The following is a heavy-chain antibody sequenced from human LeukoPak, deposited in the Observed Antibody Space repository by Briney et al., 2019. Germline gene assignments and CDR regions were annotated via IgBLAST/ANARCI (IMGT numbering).Heavy chain of an antibody. CDR3: ARGTGHYDSSGYYYGALETFDY. CDR2: INPNSGGT. Sequence: ASVKVSCKASGYTFTGYYMHWVRQAPGQGLEWMGWINPNSGGTNYAQKFQGRVTITADESTSTAYMELTSLRSEDTAVYYCARGTGHYDSSGYYYGALETFDYWGQGTLVTVSS. V-gene: IGHV1-2*02. J-gene: IGHJ4*02. D-gene: IGHD3-22*01. CDR1: GYTFTGYY.